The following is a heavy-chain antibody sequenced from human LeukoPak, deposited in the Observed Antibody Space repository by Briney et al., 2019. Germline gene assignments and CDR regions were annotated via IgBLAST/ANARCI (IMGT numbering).Heavy chain of an antibody. V-gene: IGHV3-53*04. CDR3: AKAPYYYDSSGYLKVGAFDI. Sequence: PGGSLRLSCAASGFTVSSNYMSWVRQAPGKGLEWVSVIYSGGSTYYADSVKGRFTIPRHNSKNTLYLQMNSLRAEDTAVYYCAKAPYYYDSSGYLKVGAFDIWGQGTMVTVSS. J-gene: IGHJ3*02. D-gene: IGHD3-22*01. CDR2: IYSGGST. CDR1: GFTVSSNY.